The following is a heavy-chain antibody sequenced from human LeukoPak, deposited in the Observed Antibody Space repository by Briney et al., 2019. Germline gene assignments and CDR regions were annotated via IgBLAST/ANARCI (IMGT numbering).Heavy chain of an antibody. Sequence: PGGSLRLSCAASGFTFSSYAMSWVRQAPGKGLEWVSSISSSSSYIYYADSVKGRFTISRDNARNSLYLQMNSLRAEDTAVYYCARRYSSSWYDRTDDYWGQGTLVTVSS. D-gene: IGHD6-13*01. CDR2: ISSSSSYI. V-gene: IGHV3-21*01. J-gene: IGHJ4*02. CDR1: GFTFSSYA. CDR3: ARRYSSSWYDRTDDY.